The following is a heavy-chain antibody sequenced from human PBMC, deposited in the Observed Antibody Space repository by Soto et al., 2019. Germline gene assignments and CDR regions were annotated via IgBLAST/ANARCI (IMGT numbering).Heavy chain of an antibody. CDR1: GFTFNSHW. V-gene: IGHV3-7*01. CDR2: IRHDGSEK. J-gene: IGHJ4*02. Sequence: EEQLVESGGGLVQPGGSLRLSCAASGFTFNSHWMSWVRQAPGKGLEWVANIRHDGSEKNYVDSVRGRFTISRDNAKNSLYLQMNSLRAEDTAVYYCARVLIPSSSDVVDHWGQGTLVTVSS. CDR3: ARVLIPSSSDVVDH. D-gene: IGHD6-6*01.